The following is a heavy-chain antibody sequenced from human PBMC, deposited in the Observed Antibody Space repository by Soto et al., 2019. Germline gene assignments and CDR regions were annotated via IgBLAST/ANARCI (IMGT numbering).Heavy chain of an antibody. CDR1: GGTFSSYA. V-gene: IGHV1-69*01. CDR3: ATKRGCSSTSCYYYYYGMDV. CDR2: ISPIFGTA. J-gene: IGHJ6*02. D-gene: IGHD2-2*01. Sequence: QVQLVQSGAEVKKPGSSVKVSCKASGGTFSSYAISWVRQAPGQGLEWMGGISPIFGTANYAQKFQGRVTITAEESTSTGYMELSSLRSEDTAVYYCATKRGCSSTSCYYYYYGMDVWGHGTTVTVSS.